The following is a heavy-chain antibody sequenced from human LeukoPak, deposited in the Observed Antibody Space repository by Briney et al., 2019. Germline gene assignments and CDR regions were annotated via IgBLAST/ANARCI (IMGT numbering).Heavy chain of an antibody. D-gene: IGHD6-13*01. V-gene: IGHV3-33*01. J-gene: IGHJ4*02. CDR2: IWDDGSNK. CDR1: GFTFSSYG. CDR3: ARRIAGEY. Sequence: GGSLRLSCVASGFTFSSYGMHWVRQAPGKGLGWVAVIWDDGSNKYYADSVKGRFTISRDNSKNTLYLQMNSLRAEDTAVYYCARRIAGEYWGQGTLVTVSS.